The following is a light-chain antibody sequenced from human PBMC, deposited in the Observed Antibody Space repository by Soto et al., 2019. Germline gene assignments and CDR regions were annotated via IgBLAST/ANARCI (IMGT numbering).Light chain of an antibody. CDR2: DAS. Sequence: EIVLTQSPATLSLSPGEGATLSCRASQSVNSYLAWYQQKSGQAPRLLIYDASNRAAGIPVRFSGSGSGTDFTLTISSLEPEDFAVYYCQQRSIWPLSFGPGTKVDIK. V-gene: IGKV3-11*01. CDR1: QSVNSY. CDR3: QQRSIWPLS. J-gene: IGKJ3*01.